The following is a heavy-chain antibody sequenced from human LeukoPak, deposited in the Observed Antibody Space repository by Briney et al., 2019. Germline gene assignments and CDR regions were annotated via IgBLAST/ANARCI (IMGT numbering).Heavy chain of an antibody. CDR1: GGSISSYY. CDR3: ARGPYSYDSSGAFDI. CDR2: IYTSGRT. D-gene: IGHD3-22*01. V-gene: IGHV4-4*07. Sequence: SETLSLTCTVSGGSISSYYWSWIRQPAGRGLECIGRIYTSGRTSYNPSLKSRVTISVDTSKNQFSLKLSSVTAADTAVYFCARGPYSYDSSGAFDIWGQGTMVTVSS. J-gene: IGHJ3*02.